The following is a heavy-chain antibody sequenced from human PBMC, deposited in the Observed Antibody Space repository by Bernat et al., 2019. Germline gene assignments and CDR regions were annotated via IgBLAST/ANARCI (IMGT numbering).Heavy chain of an antibody. CDR3: ARREEYYDILTGYSVDYYYMDV. Sequence: QLQLQESGPGLVKPSETLSLTCTVSGGSISSSSYYWGWIRQPPGKGLEWIGSIYYSGSTYYNPSLKSRVTISVDTSKNQFSLKLSSVTAADTAVYYCARREEYYDILTGYSVDYYYMDVWGKGTTVTVSS. J-gene: IGHJ6*03. CDR2: IYYSGST. CDR1: GGSISSSSYY. D-gene: IGHD3-9*01. V-gene: IGHV4-39*01.